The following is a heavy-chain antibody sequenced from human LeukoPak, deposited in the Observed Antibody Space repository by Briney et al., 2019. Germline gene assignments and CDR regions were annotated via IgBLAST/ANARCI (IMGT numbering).Heavy chain of an antibody. V-gene: IGHV4-59*01. CDR2: IYYSGST. Sequence: SETLSLTCTVSGGSISSYYWSWIRQPPGKGLEWIGYIYYSGSTNCNPSLKSRVTISVDTSKNQFSLKLSSVTAADTAVYYCARAAALDAFDIWGQGTMVTVSS. D-gene: IGHD2-2*01. CDR3: ARAAALDAFDI. CDR1: GGSISSYY. J-gene: IGHJ3*02.